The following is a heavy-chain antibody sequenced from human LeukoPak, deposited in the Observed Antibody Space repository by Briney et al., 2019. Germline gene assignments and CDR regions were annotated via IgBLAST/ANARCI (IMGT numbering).Heavy chain of an antibody. D-gene: IGHD4-17*01. CDR3: ARDHGDLNFDY. V-gene: IGHV3-30*07. J-gene: IGHJ4*02. CDR1: GLILSNYP. CDR2: ITYDGAFDGGKT. Sequence: GGSLRLSCEASGLILSNYPMHWVRQAPGKGLEWITLITYDGAFDGGKTYYADSVKGRFTVSRDNAKNSLYLQMNSLRAEDTAVYYCARDHGDLNFDYWGQGTLVTVSS.